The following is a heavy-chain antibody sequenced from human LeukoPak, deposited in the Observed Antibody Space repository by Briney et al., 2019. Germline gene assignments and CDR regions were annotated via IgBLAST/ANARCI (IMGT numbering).Heavy chain of an antibody. J-gene: IGHJ4*02. D-gene: IGHD3-3*01. Sequence: ASVKVSCKASGYTFTSYGISWVRQAPGQGLEWMGWISAYNGNTNYAQKLQGRVTMTTDASTSTAYMELRSLRSDDTAVYYCARDHSFGGWLRTGDYWGQGTLVTVSS. CDR2: ISAYNGNT. CDR1: GYTFTSYG. V-gene: IGHV1-18*01. CDR3: ARDHSFGGWLRTGDY.